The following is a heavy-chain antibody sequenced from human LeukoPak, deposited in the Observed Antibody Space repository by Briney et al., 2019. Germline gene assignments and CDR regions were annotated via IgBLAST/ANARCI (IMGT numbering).Heavy chain of an antibody. CDR2: IYYRGST. CDR3: ARHVTLTTGAFDI. CDR1: GGSISSGSYC. Sequence: PSETLSLTCNVSGGSISSGSYCWGWIRQPPGKGLDWIGSIYYRGSTYYNPSLKSRVTISVDTSTDQFSLKLRSVTAADTAVYYCARHVTLTTGAFDIWGQGTMVTVSS. D-gene: IGHD4-11*01. J-gene: IGHJ3*02. V-gene: IGHV4-39*01.